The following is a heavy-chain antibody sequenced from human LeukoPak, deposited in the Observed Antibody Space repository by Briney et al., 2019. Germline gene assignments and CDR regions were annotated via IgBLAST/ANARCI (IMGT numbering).Heavy chain of an antibody. CDR3: AKGTSSWYVY. J-gene: IGHJ4*02. CDR2: ISYDGSNK. V-gene: IGHV3-30*18. Sequence: GGSLRLSSAASGFTFSSYGMHWVRQAPGKGLEWVAVISYDGSNKYYADSVKGRFTISRDNSKNTLYLQMNSLRAEDTAVYYCAKGTSSWYVYWGQGTLVTVSS. D-gene: IGHD6-13*01. CDR1: GFTFSSYG.